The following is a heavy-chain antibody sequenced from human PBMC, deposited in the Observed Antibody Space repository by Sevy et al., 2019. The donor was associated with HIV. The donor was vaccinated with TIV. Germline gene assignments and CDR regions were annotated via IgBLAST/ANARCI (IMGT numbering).Heavy chain of an antibody. CDR3: TRGVEVGVEIFAY. V-gene: IGHV3-49*03. CDR1: GFTFGDYA. CDR2: IRSKAYGGTT. D-gene: IGHD2-15*01. J-gene: IGHJ4*02. Sequence: GGSLRLSCTASGFTFGDYAMSWFRQAPGKGLEWVGFIRSKAYGGTTEYAASVKGRFTISRDDSKSIAYLQMNSLKTEDTAVYYCTRGVEVGVEIFAYWGQGTLVTVSS.